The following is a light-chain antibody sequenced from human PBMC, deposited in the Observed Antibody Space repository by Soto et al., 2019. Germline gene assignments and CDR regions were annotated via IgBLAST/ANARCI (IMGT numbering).Light chain of an antibody. CDR2: GAS. V-gene: IGKV3-20*01. CDR3: QQYDSSPQT. J-gene: IGKJ1*01. CDR1: QSVSNNY. Sequence: EIVLTQSPGTLSLSPGERATLSCRASQSVSNNYLAWYQQKPGQAPRLLINGASSRATGIPDRFSGSGSGTDFTLTISRLEPEDCAVYYCQQYDSSPQTFGQGTKVEIK.